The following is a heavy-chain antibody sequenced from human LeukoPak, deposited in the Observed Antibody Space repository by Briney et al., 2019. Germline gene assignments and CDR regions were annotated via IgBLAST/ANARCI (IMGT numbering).Heavy chain of an antibody. D-gene: IGHD3-10*01. J-gene: IGHJ4*02. CDR2: ISSSSSYI. CDR3: ARVTMVRGIDY. CDR1: GFTFSSYS. V-gene: IGHV3-21*01. Sequence: GGSLRLSCAASGFTFSSYSMNWVRQAPGKGLEWVSSISSSSSYIYYADSVKGRFTISRDNTKNSLYLQMNSLRAEDTAVYYCARVTMVRGIDYWGQGTLVTVSS.